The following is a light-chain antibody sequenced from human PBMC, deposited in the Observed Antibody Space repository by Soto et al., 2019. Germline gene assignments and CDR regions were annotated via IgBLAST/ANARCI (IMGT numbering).Light chain of an antibody. Sequence: QSILTQPPSASGAPGQRVTLSCSGRTSNIGTNFVYWYQQFPGTAPKLLIYSNDQRPSGVPERFSASRSGTTASLVISGLRSEDEADYYGAAGDDSLNARVFGGGTKLTVL. V-gene: IGLV1-47*02. CDR1: TSNIGTNF. CDR3: AAGDDSLNARV. CDR2: SND. J-gene: IGLJ3*02.